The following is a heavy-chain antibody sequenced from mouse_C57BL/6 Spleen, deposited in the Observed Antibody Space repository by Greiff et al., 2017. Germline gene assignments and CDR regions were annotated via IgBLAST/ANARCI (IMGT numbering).Heavy chain of an antibody. CDR3: ARKGPYYYSNYRDY. Sequence: QVQLQQPGAELVMPGASVKLSCKASGYTFTSYWMHWVKQRPGQGLEWIGAIDPSDSYTNYNQKVKGKSTLTVDKSSSTAYMQLSRLTSEDSAVXFCARKGPYYYSNYRDYWGQGTTLTVSS. V-gene: IGHV1-69*01. J-gene: IGHJ2*01. CDR1: GYTFTSYW. D-gene: IGHD2-5*01. CDR2: IDPSDSYT.